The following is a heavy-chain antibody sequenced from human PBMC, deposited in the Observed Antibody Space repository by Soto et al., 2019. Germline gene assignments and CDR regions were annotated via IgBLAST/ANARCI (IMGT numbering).Heavy chain of an antibody. J-gene: IGHJ3*02. CDR2: INPSGGST. V-gene: IGHV1-46*01. CDR1: GYTLTSYY. Sequence: ASVKVSCTASGYTLTSYYMHWVRQAPGQGLEWMGIINPSGGSTSYAQKFQGRVTMTRDTSTSTVYMELSSLRSEDTAVYYCAREDITMVLRAAFDIWGQGTMVTVSS. CDR3: AREDITMVLRAAFDI. D-gene: IGHD3-10*01.